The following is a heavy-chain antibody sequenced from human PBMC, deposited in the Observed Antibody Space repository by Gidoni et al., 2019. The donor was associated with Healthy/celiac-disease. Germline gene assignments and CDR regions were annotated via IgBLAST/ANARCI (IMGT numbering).Heavy chain of an antibody. Sequence: EVQLVESGGGLVQPGGSLRLSCAASGFTFSSYAMSWVRQAPGKGLEWVSAISGSGGSTYYADSVKGRFTISRDNSKNTLYLQMNSLRAEDTAVYYCAKGGGAKPEQWLVFDYWGQGTLVTVSS. D-gene: IGHD6-19*01. CDR3: AKGGGAKPEQWLVFDY. J-gene: IGHJ4*02. CDR1: GFTFSSYA. CDR2: ISGSGGST. V-gene: IGHV3-23*04.